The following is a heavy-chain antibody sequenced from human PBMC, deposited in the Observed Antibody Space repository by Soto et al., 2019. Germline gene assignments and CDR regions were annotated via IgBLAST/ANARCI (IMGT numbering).Heavy chain of an antibody. CDR2: INHSGST. J-gene: IGHJ6*03. Sequence: SETLSLTCAVYGGSFSGYYWSWIRQPPGKGLEWIGEINHSGSTNYNPSLKSRVTISVDTSKNQFSLKLSSVTAADTAVYYCARGRGEYAHYYGSGSYPFGYYYSYMYAWAKGTTLPVSS. V-gene: IGHV4-34*01. CDR3: ARGRGEYAHYYGSGSYPFGYYYSYMYA. CDR1: GGSFSGYY. D-gene: IGHD3-10*01.